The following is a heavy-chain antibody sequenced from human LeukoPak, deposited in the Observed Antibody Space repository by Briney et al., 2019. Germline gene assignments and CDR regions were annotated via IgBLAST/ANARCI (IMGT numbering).Heavy chain of an antibody. J-gene: IGHJ5*02. D-gene: IGHD1-26*01. V-gene: IGHV3-23*01. CDR2: MSGSDDST. CDR1: GFTFSNYA. Sequence: PGGSLRLSGTASGFTFSNYAMTWVRQAPGKGLEWVSAMSGSDDSTYYADSVKGRFTISRDNSKNTLYLQMKSLRVEDTAVYYCAKEYRVRVSLANNWFDPWGQGTLVTVSS. CDR3: AKEYRVRVSLANNWFDP.